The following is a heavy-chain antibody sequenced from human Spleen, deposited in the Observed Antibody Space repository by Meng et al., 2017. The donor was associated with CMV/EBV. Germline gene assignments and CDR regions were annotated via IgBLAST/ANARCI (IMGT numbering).Heavy chain of an antibody. CDR1: GGSFSGYY. Sequence: VYGGSFSGYYWSWIRQPPEKGLEWIGEINHSGGTNYNPSLKSRVTISADTPKNRISLKLSSVTAADTAVYYCARGYRFLEWLSRFDPWGQGTLVTVSS. V-gene: IGHV4-34*01. D-gene: IGHD3-3*01. CDR2: INHSGGT. CDR3: ARGYRFLEWLSRFDP. J-gene: IGHJ5*02.